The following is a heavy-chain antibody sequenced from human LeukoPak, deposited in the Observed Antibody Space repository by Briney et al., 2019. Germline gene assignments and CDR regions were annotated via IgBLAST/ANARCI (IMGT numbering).Heavy chain of an antibody. CDR2: IIPIFGTA. CDR1: GGTFSSYA. V-gene: IGHV1-69*13. D-gene: IGHD3-22*01. CDR3: ARIRYYYDSSGYYFFWFDP. J-gene: IGHJ5*02. Sequence: SVKVSCKASGGTFSSYAISWVRQAPGQGLEWMGRIIPIFGTANYAQKFQGRVTITPDESTSTDYMGLSSLRSEDTAVYYCARIRYYYDSSGYYFFWFDPWGQGTLVTVSS.